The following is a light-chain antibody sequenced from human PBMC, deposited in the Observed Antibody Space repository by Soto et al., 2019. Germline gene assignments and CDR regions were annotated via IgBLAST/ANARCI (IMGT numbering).Light chain of an antibody. Sequence: DIQMTESPSTLSASIGDIFTITFRASQSISTWLAWYQQKPGKAPNLLISAASTLQSGVPSRFSGSGSGTEFTLTISSLQPEDFATYYCQQLNSYPLSFGGGTKVDI. V-gene: IGKV1-5*01. CDR3: QQLNSYPLS. CDR1: QSISTW. J-gene: IGKJ4*01. CDR2: AAS.